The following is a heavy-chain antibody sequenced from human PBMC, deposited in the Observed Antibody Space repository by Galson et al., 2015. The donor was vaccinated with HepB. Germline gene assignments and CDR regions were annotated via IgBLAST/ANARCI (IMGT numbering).Heavy chain of an antibody. D-gene: IGHD3-10*01. CDR2: ISSSIFTI. Sequence: SLRLSCAASGFSFKNYAMNWVRQAPGKGLEWVSYISSSIFTIYYADSVKGRFTISRDNAKNSLYLQMNSLRAEDTAVYYCACMVRGVINYWGQGTLVTVSS. V-gene: IGHV3-48*04. CDR1: GFSFKNYA. CDR3: ACMVRGVINY. J-gene: IGHJ4*02.